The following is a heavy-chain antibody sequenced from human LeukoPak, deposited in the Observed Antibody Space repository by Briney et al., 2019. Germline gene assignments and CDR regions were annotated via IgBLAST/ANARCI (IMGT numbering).Heavy chain of an antibody. V-gene: IGHV1-69*13. Sequence: ASVKVSCKASGGTFSSYAISWVRQAPGQGLEWMGGIIPIFGTANYAQKFQGRVTTTADESTSTAYMELSSLRSEDTAVYYCARGRYCSSTSCLNWFDPWGQGTLVTVSS. J-gene: IGHJ5*02. D-gene: IGHD2-2*01. CDR1: GGTFSSYA. CDR3: ARGRYCSSTSCLNWFDP. CDR2: IIPIFGTA.